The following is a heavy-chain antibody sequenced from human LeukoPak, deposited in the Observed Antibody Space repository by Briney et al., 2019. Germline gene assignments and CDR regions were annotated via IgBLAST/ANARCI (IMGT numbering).Heavy chain of an antibody. Sequence: ASVKVSCKASGYTLTHYAMNWVRQAPGQGLEWMGWINTNTGNPTYAQGFTGRFVFSLDTSVSTAYLQISSLKAEDTAVYYCVTRDGVSSGFFNLDYWGQGTLVTVSS. V-gene: IGHV7-4-1*02. CDR3: VTRDGVSSGFFNLDY. CDR2: INTNTGNP. CDR1: GYTLTHYA. D-gene: IGHD3-22*01. J-gene: IGHJ4*02.